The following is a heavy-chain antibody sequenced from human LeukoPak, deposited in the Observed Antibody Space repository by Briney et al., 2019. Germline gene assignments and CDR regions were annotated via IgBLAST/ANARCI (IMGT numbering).Heavy chain of an antibody. CDR3: ARERIAAAGNDYYYYGMDV. Sequence: GASVKVSCTASGYTFTSYDINWVRQATGQGLEWMGWMNPNSGNTGYAQKFQGRVTMTRNVFISTAYMELSSLRSEDTAVYYCARERIAAAGNDYYYYGMDVWGQGPTVTVSS. CDR1: GYTFTSYD. V-gene: IGHV1-8*01. J-gene: IGHJ6*02. CDR2: MNPNSGNT. D-gene: IGHD6-13*01.